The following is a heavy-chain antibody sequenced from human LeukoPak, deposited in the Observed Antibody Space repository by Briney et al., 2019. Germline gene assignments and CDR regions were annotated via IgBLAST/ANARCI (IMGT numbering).Heavy chain of an antibody. CDR1: GFTFSSYS. D-gene: IGHD6-19*01. Sequence: PGGSLRLSCAASGFTFSSYSMNWVRQAPGKGLPLLSFISTLSPYLSSADSVKPPFTISRANAKNSLYLQINSLRAEHTAVYYCPPAVAGDYWGQGTLVTVSS. CDR2: ISTLSPYL. CDR3: PPAVAGDY. J-gene: IGHJ4*02. V-gene: IGHV3-21*01.